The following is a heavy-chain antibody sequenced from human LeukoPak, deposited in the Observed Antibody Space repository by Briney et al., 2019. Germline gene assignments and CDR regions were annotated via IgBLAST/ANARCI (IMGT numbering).Heavy chain of an antibody. D-gene: IGHD6-19*01. J-gene: IGHJ5*02. Sequence: GGSLRLSCAASGFTFDDYAMHWVRQAPGKGLEWVSVIYSGGSTYYADSVKGRFTISRDNSKNTLYLQMNSLRAEDTAVYYCARDGIAVAGLATWGQGTLVTVSS. V-gene: IGHV3-53*01. CDR2: IYSGGST. CDR3: ARDGIAVAGLAT. CDR1: GFTFDDYA.